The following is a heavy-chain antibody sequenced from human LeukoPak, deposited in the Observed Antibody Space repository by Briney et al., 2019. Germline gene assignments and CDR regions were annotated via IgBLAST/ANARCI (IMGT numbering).Heavy chain of an antibody. CDR1: GFTLSNYW. CDR2: INRDGSIT. V-gene: IGHV3-74*01. Sequence: GGSVRLSCVAPGFTLSNYWMHWVRQAPGKGLAWVSRINRDGSITNYADSVRGRFTISRDNARNTLDLQMNSLRAEDTALYYCVRDPFLSGDYWGLGTLVTVSS. J-gene: IGHJ4*02. D-gene: IGHD3-3*01. CDR3: VRDPFLSGDY.